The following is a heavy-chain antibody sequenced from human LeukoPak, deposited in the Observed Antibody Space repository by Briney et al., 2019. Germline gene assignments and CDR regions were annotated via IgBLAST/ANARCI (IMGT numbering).Heavy chain of an antibody. CDR1: GGSFSGYY. Sequence: SETLSLTCAVYGGSFSGYYWSWIRQPPGKGLEWIGYIYYSGSTNYNPSLKSRVTISVDTSKNQFSLKLSSVTAADTAVYYCARVVGAGYGPFFDYWGQGTLVTVSS. CDR3: ARVVGAGYGPFFDY. CDR2: IYYSGST. V-gene: IGHV4-59*01. D-gene: IGHD5-18*01. J-gene: IGHJ4*02.